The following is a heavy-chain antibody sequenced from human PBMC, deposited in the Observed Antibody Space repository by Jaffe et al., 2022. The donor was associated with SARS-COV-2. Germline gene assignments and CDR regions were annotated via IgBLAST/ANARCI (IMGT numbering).Heavy chain of an antibody. CDR1: GGSFSGYY. D-gene: IGHD2-15*01. CDR2: INHSGST. J-gene: IGHJ4*02. V-gene: IGHV4-34*01. CDR3: AMKSCSGGSCYPFDY. Sequence: QVQLQQWGAGLLKPSETLSLTCAVYGGSFSGYYWSWIRQPPGKGLEWIGEINHSGSTNYNPSLKSRVTISVDTSKNQFSLKLSSVTAADTAVYYCAMKSCSGGSCYPFDYWGQGTLVTVSS.